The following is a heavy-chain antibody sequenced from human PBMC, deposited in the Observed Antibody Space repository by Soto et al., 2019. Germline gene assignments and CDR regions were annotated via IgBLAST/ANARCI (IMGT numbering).Heavy chain of an antibody. V-gene: IGHV4-30-4*01. Sequence: SETLSLTCTISGGSISSGDYYWSWIRQPPGKGLEWIGYIYYSGSTYYNPSLKSRVTISVDTSKNQFSLKLSSVTAADTAVYYCARAFDILTRYYFDYWGQGTLVTVSS. CDR2: IYYSGST. J-gene: IGHJ4*02. CDR1: GGSISSGDYY. CDR3: ARAFDILTRYYFDY. D-gene: IGHD3-9*01.